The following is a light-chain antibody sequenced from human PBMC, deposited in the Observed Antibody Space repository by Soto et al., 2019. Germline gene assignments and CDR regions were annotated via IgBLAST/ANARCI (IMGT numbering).Light chain of an antibody. CDR3: QQSYSTPQFT. Sequence: DIQMTQSPSSLSASVGDRVTMTCRASQSISSYLNWYQQRPGKAPKLLIYAASSLQSGVPSRFSGSGYGTDFSLTISSLRPEDFATYYCQQSYSTPQFTFGPGTKVNIK. CDR2: AAS. V-gene: IGKV1-39*01. J-gene: IGKJ3*01. CDR1: QSISSY.